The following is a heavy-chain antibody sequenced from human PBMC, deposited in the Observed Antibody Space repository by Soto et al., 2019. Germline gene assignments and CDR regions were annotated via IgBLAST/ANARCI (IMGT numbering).Heavy chain of an antibody. Sequence: WGSLSLSCAASGLTLGAIPLGGSPRPQGKGLEWVSVITNTGGDTVYADSVKGRFTMSRDNSKNILYLQMTNLRAEDTAIYYCARASGESYPGSRVFDSWGQGTRVTVSS. D-gene: IGHD3-10*01. CDR3: ARASGESYPGSRVFDS. V-gene: IGHV3-23*01. CDR1: GLTLGAIP. J-gene: IGHJ4*02. CDR2: ITNTGGDT.